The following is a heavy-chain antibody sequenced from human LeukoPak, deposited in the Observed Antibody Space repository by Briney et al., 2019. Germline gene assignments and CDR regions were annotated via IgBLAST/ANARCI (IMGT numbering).Heavy chain of an antibody. V-gene: IGHV3-7*05. CDR2: IKQDGSEK. Sequence: GGSLRLSCAASGFTFSSYWMSWVRQAPGKGLEGVANIKQDGSEKYYVDSVKGRFTISRDNAKNSLYLQMNSLRAEDTAVYYCARDPGNYYGSGSDYYFDYWGQGTLVTVSS. J-gene: IGHJ4*02. D-gene: IGHD3-10*01. CDR3: ARDPGNYYGSGSDYYFDY. CDR1: GFTFSSYW.